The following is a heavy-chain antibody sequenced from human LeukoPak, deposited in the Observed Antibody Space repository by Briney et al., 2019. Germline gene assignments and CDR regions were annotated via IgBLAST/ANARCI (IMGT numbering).Heavy chain of an antibody. V-gene: IGHV3-23*01. CDR1: GFTFSSYA. D-gene: IGHD2-15*01. Sequence: PGGSLRLSCAASGFTFSSYAMSWVGQAPGKGLEWVSAISGSGGSTYYADSVKGRFTISRDNSKNTLYLQMNSLRAEDTAVYYCAKDVVVAATAVRYFDYWGQGTLVTVSS. J-gene: IGHJ4*02. CDR3: AKDVVVAATAVRYFDY. CDR2: ISGSGGST.